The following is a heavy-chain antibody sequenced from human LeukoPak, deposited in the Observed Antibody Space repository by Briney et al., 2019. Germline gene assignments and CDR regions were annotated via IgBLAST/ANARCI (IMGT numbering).Heavy chain of an antibody. CDR3: ASLGTAMPTNTNWFDP. CDR1: GYTFTGYY. V-gene: IGHV1-2*02. D-gene: IGHD5-18*01. Sequence: ASVKVSCKASGYTFTGYYMHWVRQAPGQGLEWMGWINPNSGGTNYAQKFQGRVTMTRDTSISTAYMELSRLRSDDTAVYYCASLGTAMPTNTNWFDPWGQGTLVTVSS. CDR2: INPNSGGT. J-gene: IGHJ5*02.